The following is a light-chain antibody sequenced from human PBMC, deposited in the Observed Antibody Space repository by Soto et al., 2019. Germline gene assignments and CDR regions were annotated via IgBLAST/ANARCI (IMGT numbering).Light chain of an antibody. CDR1: QSIANS. CDR2: GAS. CDR3: QQYTNWPPIT. V-gene: IGKV3D-15*01. Sequence: EIVLTQSPGTLSLSPGERASLSCRASQSIANSLAWYQQKPGQAPRLLIFGASNRATGIPDRFSGSGSGADFTLTISNLQSEDFAVYYCQQYTNWPPITFGQGTRLEIK. J-gene: IGKJ5*01.